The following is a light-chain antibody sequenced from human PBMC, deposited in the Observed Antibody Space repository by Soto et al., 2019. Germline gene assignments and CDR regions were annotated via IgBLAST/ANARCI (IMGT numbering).Light chain of an antibody. CDR3: SSYGGSNNLI. CDR2: EVN. V-gene: IGLV2-8*01. Sequence: QSALTQPPSASGSPGQSVTISCTGTSSDVGGYNYVSWYQQHPGKVPKLMIYEVNKRPSGVPDRFSGSKSGNTASLTVSGLQAEDEADYYCSSYGGSNNLIFGGGTK. J-gene: IGLJ2*01. CDR1: SSDVGGYNY.